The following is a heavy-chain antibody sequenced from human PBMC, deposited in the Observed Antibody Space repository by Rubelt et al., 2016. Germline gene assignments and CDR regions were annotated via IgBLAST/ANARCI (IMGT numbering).Heavy chain of an antibody. J-gene: IGHJ4*02. V-gene: IGHV4-34*01. D-gene: IGHD6-6*01. CDR2: INHSGST. CDR1: GGSFSGYY. CDR3: ARAQAHLIAARPFDY. Sequence: QVQLQQWGAGLLKPSETLSLTCAVYGGSFSGYYWSWIRQPPGKGLEWIGEINHSGSTNYNPSLKVRVPISVDTSKNQFSLKLSAVTAADTAVYYCARAQAHLIAARPFDYWGQGTLVTVSS.